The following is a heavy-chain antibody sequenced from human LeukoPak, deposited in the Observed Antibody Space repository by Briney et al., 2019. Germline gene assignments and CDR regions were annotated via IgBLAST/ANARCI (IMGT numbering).Heavy chain of an antibody. V-gene: IGHV3-21*01. D-gene: IGHD3-22*01. CDR3: ARDLHYYDSSGYYQY. Sequence: PGGSLRLSCAASGFTFSSYAMNWVRQAPGKGLEWVSSISSSSSYIYYADSVKGRFTISRDNAKNSLYLQMNSLRAEDTAVYYCARDLHYYDSSGYYQYWGQGTLVTVSS. CDR2: ISSSSSYI. CDR1: GFTFSSYA. J-gene: IGHJ4*02.